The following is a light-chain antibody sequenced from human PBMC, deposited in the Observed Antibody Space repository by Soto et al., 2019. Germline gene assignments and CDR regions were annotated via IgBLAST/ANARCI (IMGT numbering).Light chain of an antibody. CDR1: SSDIINYNY. Sequence: QSVLTQPASVSGSPGQSITISCSGSSSDIINYNYVSWYQQHPGQAPKLMIYDVSNRPSGISNRFSGSKSGNTASLTISGLQAEDEADYFCSSYTTNNAHVFGGGTKVTVL. CDR3: SSYTTNNAHV. CDR2: DVS. J-gene: IGLJ2*01. V-gene: IGLV2-14*03.